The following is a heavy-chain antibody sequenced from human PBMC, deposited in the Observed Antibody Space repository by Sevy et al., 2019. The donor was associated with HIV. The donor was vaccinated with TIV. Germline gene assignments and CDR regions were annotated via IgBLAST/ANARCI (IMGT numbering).Heavy chain of an antibody. CDR1: GFSFSSYA. D-gene: IGHD6-19*01. Sequence: GGSLRLSCAASGFSFSSYAMSWVRQAPGKGLEWVSGISGSGGSTYYADSVKGRFTISRDNSKNTLYLQMNSLRAEDTALYYCAKDIESSGYYYFDYWGQGTLVTVSS. V-gene: IGHV3-23*01. CDR3: AKDIESSGYYYFDY. CDR2: ISGSGGST. J-gene: IGHJ4*02.